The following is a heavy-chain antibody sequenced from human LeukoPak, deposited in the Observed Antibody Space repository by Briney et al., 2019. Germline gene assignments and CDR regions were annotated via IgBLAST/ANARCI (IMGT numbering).Heavy chain of an antibody. CDR3: ARDQYYDFWSGYYPAYYYYDMDV. V-gene: IGHV3-21*01. J-gene: IGHJ6*02. D-gene: IGHD3-3*01. CDR1: GFTFSSYS. Sequence: GGSLRLSCAASGFTFSSYSMNWVRQAPGKGLEWVSSISSSSSYIYYADSVKGRFTISRDNAKNSLYLQMNSLRAEDTAVYYCARDQYYDFWSGYYPAYYYYDMDVWGQGTTVTVSS. CDR2: ISSSSSYI.